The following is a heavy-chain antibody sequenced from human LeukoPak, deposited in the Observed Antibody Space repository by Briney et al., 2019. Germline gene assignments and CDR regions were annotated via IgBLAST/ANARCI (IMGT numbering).Heavy chain of an antibody. CDR3: AKGVPYYYGSEPRGYFDY. V-gene: IGHV3-23*01. CDR2: ISGSGGST. Sequence: GGSLRLSCAASGFTFSSYAMSWVRQAPGKGLEWVSAISGSGGSTYYADSVKGRFTISRDNSKNTLYLQMNSLSAEDAAVYYCAKGVPYYYGSEPRGYFDYWGQGTLVTVSS. CDR1: GFTFSSYA. D-gene: IGHD3-10*01. J-gene: IGHJ4*02.